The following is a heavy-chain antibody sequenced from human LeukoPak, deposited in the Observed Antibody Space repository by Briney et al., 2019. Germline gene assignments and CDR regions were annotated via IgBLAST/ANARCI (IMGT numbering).Heavy chain of an antibody. CDR3: AKCRYSSSSVDY. V-gene: IGHV3-30*02. J-gene: IGHJ4*02. CDR2: IRYDGSNK. Sequence: GGSLRLSCAASGFTFSSYGMHWVRQAPGKGLEWVAFIRYDGSNKYYADSVKGRFTISRDNSKNTLYLQMNSLRAEDTAVYYCAKCRYSSSSVDYWGQGTLVTVSS. D-gene: IGHD6-6*01. CDR1: GFTFSSYG.